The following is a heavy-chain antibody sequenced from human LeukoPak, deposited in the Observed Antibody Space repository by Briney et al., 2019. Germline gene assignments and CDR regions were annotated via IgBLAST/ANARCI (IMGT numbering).Heavy chain of an antibody. D-gene: IGHD3-22*01. CDR1: GDYISSSSYY. CDR3: ARRRYYDSTGYFE. CDR2: IYHSGRT. V-gene: IGHV4-39*01. J-gene: IGHJ1*01. Sequence: PSETLSLTXAVPGDYISSSSYYWGWIRQSPGTGLEWIGDIYHSGRTYYNPSLKSRVAISIDTSKNQFSLRLRSMTAADTAVFYCARRRYYDSTGYFEWGRGTLVTVSS.